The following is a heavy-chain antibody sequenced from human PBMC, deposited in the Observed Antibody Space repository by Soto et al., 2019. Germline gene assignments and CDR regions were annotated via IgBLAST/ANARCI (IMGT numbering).Heavy chain of an antibody. V-gene: IGHV3-33*01. Sequence: PGGSLRLSCTASGFTFSNYGMHWVPQSPGKGLGGVAVFWQDGNSKYYADSVKGRFPISRDNSKNTLYLEMNSLRAEDTAVYYCAGDLSGPLDYWGQGTLVTVS. D-gene: IGHD3-16*02. CDR2: FWQDGNSK. J-gene: IGHJ4*02. CDR1: GFTFSNYG. CDR3: AGDLSGPLDY.